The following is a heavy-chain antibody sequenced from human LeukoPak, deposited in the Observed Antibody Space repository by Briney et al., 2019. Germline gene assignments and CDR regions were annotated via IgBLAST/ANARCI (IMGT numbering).Heavy chain of an antibody. CDR3: AKDRGTVFGVVVDASDF. J-gene: IGHJ3*01. Sequence: PGGSLTLSCAASGFTFDEYTMHWVRQRPGKGLEWVSLVNWDGDTTEYADSVKGRFTISRDNSKKSLYLQMNSLRSEDTALYYCAKDRGTVFGVVVDASDFWGQGTMVTVSS. V-gene: IGHV3-43*01. CDR1: GFTFDEYT. CDR2: VNWDGDTT. D-gene: IGHD3-3*01.